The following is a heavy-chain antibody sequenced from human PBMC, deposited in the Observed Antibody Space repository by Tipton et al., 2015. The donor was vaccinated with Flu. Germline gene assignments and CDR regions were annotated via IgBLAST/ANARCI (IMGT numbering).Heavy chain of an antibody. CDR1: GASVSSSAYY. CDR2: VYQSGST. V-gene: IGHV4-39*07. J-gene: IGHJ6*02. D-gene: IGHD3-10*02. Sequence: TLSLTCTVSGASVSSSAYYWAWVRQPPGKGLEWIGNVYQSGSTSHNPSLKSRVTISIDTSADQFFLKLKPVTAADTAVYFCASFVRPYFTNGLDVWGQGTTVTVSS. CDR3: ASFVRPYFTNGLDV.